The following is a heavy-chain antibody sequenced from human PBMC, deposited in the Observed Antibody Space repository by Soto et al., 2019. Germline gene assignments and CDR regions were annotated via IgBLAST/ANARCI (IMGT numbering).Heavy chain of an antibody. CDR3: ARDTKMLAPLIYMDH. Sequence: GGSLRLSCAASGLTFNIYSMNWVRQAPGKGLEWVSSISSRSSNIDYADSVKGRFTISRDNANNSLYLQMNNLSADDTAVYYCARDTKMLAPLIYMDHWGRGTLLTVSS. CDR2: ISSRSSNI. J-gene: IGHJ4*02. D-gene: IGHD3-22*01. V-gene: IGHV3-21*01. CDR1: GLTFNIYS.